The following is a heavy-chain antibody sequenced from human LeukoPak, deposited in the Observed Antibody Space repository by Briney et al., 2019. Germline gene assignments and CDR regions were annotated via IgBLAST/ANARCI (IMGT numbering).Heavy chain of an antibody. CDR1: GFTVSSNY. J-gene: IGHJ4*02. D-gene: IGHD7-27*01. V-gene: IGHV3-72*01. CDR2: IRNKANRYTT. Sequence: PGGSLRLSCAASGFTVSSNYMSWVRQAPGEGLEWVARIRNKANRYTTEYAASVKGRFTISRDDSENSLYLQMDSLKTEDTAVYYCARSPLGIAPFDYWGQGTLVTASS. CDR3: ARSPLGIAPFDY.